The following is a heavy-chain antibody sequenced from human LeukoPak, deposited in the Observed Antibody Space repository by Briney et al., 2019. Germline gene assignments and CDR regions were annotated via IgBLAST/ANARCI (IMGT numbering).Heavy chain of an antibody. V-gene: IGHV3-7*01. Sequence: GGSLRLSCVASGFTFGSYWMTWVRQAPGKGLEWVANIQPDGSQGWYVDSVKGRFIVSRDNAKKSLYLQMNSLRAEDTAVYYCTRDPLYGALDSWGQGTLVTVSS. CDR3: TRDPLYGALDS. J-gene: IGHJ4*02. CDR1: GFTFGSYW. D-gene: IGHD4-17*01. CDR2: IQPDGSQG.